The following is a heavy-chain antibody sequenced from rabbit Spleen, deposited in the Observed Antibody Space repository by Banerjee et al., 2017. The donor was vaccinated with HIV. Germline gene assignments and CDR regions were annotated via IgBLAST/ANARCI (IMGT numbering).Heavy chain of an antibody. CDR2: IYPGIGVT. V-gene: IGHV1S47*01. Sequence: DLVESGGGLVQPGESLKLSCKASGIDFSNYAISWVRQAPGKGPEWIAYIYPGIGVTNYASWVKGRFTISSDNAQNTVFLEMTSLTDSDTAIYFCARPYGSGDYIDVYFDLWSPGTLVTVS. J-gene: IGHJ4*01. CDR1: GIDFSNYA. CDR3: ARPYGSGDYIDVYFDL. D-gene: IGHD1-1*01.